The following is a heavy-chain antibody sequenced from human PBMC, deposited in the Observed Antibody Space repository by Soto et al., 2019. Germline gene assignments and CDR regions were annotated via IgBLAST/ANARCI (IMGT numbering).Heavy chain of an antibody. V-gene: IGHV4-59*01. J-gene: IGHJ6*03. Sequence: ASETLSLTCTVSGGSISSYYWSWIRQPPGKGLEWIGYIYYSGSTNYNPSLKSRFTISVDTSKNQFSLKLSSVTAADTAVYYCARVTPGDCSGGSCYPPLYYYYMDVWGKGTTVTVSS. CDR1: GGSISSYY. CDR2: IYYSGST. CDR3: ARVTPGDCSGGSCYPPLYYYYMDV. D-gene: IGHD2-15*01.